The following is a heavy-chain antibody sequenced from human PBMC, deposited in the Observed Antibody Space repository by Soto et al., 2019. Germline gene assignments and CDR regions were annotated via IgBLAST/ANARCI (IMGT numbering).Heavy chain of an antibody. V-gene: IGHV4-61*01. D-gene: IGHD3-22*01. Sequence: QVQLQESGPGLVKPSETLSLTCSVSGGSVSSASFYWTWIRQAPGPGLEYIGYIYYTGVTNYNPSLSSRVTISLDTSKNQFSLKLNSMTAADTAVYYCVRVLDSSWYADLWGRGTLVTVSS. CDR3: VRVLDSSWYADL. CDR1: GGSVSSASFY. J-gene: IGHJ2*01. CDR2: IYYTGVT.